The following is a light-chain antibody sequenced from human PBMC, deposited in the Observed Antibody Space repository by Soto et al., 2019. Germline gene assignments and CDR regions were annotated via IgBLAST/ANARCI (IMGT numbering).Light chain of an antibody. CDR3: QHRSNWPLT. Sequence: EVLLTQSPSTLSLSPGERATLSCRASQSVTIKLDWYQQKPGQAPRLLIYDASTRATGVPARFSGSGSGTDFTLTISSLEPEDFEVYFCQHRSNWPLTFGGGTKVDIK. V-gene: IGKV3-11*01. CDR1: QSVTIK. J-gene: IGKJ4*01. CDR2: DAS.